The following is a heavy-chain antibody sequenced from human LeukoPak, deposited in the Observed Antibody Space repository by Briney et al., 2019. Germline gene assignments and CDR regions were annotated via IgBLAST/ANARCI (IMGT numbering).Heavy chain of an antibody. CDR2: INWNGGST. CDR3: ARAGVGADTAMELGY. V-gene: IGHV3-20*04. D-gene: IGHD5-18*01. Sequence: PGGSLRLSCAASGFTFDVYGMRWVRQAPGKGLEWVSGINWNGGSTGYADSVKGRFTISRDNAKNSLYLQMNSLRAEDTALYYCARAGVGADTAMELGYWGQGTLVTVSS. J-gene: IGHJ4*02. CDR1: GFTFDVYG.